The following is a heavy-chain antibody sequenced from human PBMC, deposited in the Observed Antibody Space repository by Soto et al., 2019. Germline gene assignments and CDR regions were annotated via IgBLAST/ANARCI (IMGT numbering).Heavy chain of an antibody. CDR1: GFTFSSYS. CDR3: ARGAEDPYYYGSGSYYYYYYGMDV. CDR2: IYSGGST. D-gene: IGHD3-10*01. J-gene: IGHJ6*02. Sequence: LRLSCAASGFTFSSYSMNWVRQAPGKGLEWVSVIYSGGSTYYADSVKGRFTISRDNSKNTLHLQMNSLRAEDTAVYYCARGAEDPYYYGSGSYYYYYYGMDVWGQGTTVTVSS. V-gene: IGHV3-53*01.